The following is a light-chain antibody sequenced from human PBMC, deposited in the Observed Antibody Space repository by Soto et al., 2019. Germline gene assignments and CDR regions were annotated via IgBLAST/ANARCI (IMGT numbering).Light chain of an antibody. CDR3: QQRSNWPST. Sequence: EIVLTQSPATLSLSPWNRATLSCRASQSVSGYISWYTQNAGQAPRLLIYDASHRATGIPARFSGSVSGTDFTLNITSLEPEYFAVYYCQQRSNWPSTFGGGTKVEI. CDR1: QSVSGY. V-gene: IGKV3-11*01. J-gene: IGKJ4*01. CDR2: DAS.